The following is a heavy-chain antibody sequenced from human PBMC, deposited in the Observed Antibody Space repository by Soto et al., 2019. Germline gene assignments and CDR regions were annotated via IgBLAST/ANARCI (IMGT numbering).Heavy chain of an antibody. Sequence: EVQLLESGGGLVQPGGSLRLSCAASGFTFSSYAMSWVRQAPGKGLEWVSAISGSGGSTYYADSVKGRFTISRDNSKKTLYLQMNSLRAEDTAVYYCAKHGCSGGSCYSDAFDIWGQGTMVTVSS. D-gene: IGHD2-15*01. CDR3: AKHGCSGGSCYSDAFDI. V-gene: IGHV3-23*01. CDR1: GFTFSSYA. CDR2: ISGSGGST. J-gene: IGHJ3*02.